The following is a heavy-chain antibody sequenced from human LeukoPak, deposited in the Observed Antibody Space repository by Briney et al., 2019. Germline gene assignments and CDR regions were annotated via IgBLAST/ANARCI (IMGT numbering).Heavy chain of an antibody. CDR2: ISYDGSSK. CDR3: ARAVGDRGSHGSYYYYYMDV. J-gene: IGHJ6*03. V-gene: IGHV3-30-3*01. Sequence: PGGSLRLSCAASRFTFSSYAMHWVRQAPGKGLEWVAVISYDGSSKYYADSVKGRFTISRDNSKNTLYLQMNSLRAEDTAVYYCARAVGDRGSHGSYYYYYMDVWGEGTTVTVSS. CDR1: RFTFSSYA. D-gene: IGHD1-26*01.